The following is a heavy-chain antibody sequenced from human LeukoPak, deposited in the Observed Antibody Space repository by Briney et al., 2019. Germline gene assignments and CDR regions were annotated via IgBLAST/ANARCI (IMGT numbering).Heavy chain of an antibody. J-gene: IGHJ4*02. V-gene: IGHV1-69*01. CDR3: ASQVELLYNY. Sequence: ASLKVSCKASGGTFSRYGISWVRQAPGQGLEWTGGIIPIFGTANYAQKFQGRVTITADESTSTAYMELSSLRSEDTAVYYCASQVELLYNYWGQGTLVTVSS. CDR2: IIPIFGTA. CDR1: GGTFSRYG. D-gene: IGHD3-10*01.